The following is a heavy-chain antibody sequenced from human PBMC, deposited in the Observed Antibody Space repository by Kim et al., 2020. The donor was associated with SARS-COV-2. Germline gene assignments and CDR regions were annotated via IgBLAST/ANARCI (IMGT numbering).Heavy chain of an antibody. J-gene: IGHJ4*02. CDR3: ARDKDQYCSGGSCYYFDY. V-gene: IGHV3-7*01. Sequence: GGSLRLSCAASGFTFSSYWMSWVRQAPGKGLEWVANIKQDGSEKYYVDSVKGRFTISRDNAKNSLYLQMNRLRAEDTAVYYCARDKDQYCSGGSCYYFDYWGQGPLVTVSS. CDR1: GFTFSSYW. CDR2: IKQDGSEK. D-gene: IGHD2-15*01.